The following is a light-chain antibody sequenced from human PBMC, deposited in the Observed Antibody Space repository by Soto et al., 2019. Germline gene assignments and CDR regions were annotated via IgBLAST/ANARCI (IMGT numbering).Light chain of an antibody. J-gene: IGKJ3*01. CDR3: QQYNNWPFT. CDR2: GPS. CDR1: QSVSSN. Sequence: EIVMTQSPATLSVSPGERATLSCRASQSVSSNLAWYQQKPGQAPRLLIYGPSTRATGILARFSGSGSGTEFTLTISSLQSEDFAVYYCQQYNNWPFTFGPGTKVDIK. V-gene: IGKV3-15*01.